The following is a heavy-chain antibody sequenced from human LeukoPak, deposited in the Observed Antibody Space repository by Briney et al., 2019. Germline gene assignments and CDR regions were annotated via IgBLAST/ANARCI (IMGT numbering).Heavy chain of an antibody. CDR1: GFTFSSYG. J-gene: IGHJ3*02. Sequence: PGGSLRLSCAASGFTFSSYGMHWVRQAPGKGLEWVAVISYDGSNKYYADSVKGRFTISRDNSKNTLYLQMNSLRAEDTAVYYRTKETRWLHDAFDIWGQGTMVTVSS. CDR3: TKETRWLHDAFDI. D-gene: IGHD5-24*01. CDR2: ISYDGSNK. V-gene: IGHV3-30*18.